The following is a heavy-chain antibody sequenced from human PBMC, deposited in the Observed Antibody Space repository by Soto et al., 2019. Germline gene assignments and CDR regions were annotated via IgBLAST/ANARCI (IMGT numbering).Heavy chain of an antibody. CDR3: ARSWGGYYYYFAY. D-gene: IGHD3-3*01. J-gene: IGHJ4*02. V-gene: IGHV4-34*01. CDR2: VNPSGST. Sequence: QVQLQQWGAGLLKPSETLSLTCAVYGGSFSGYYWNWIRQSPGKGLEWIGDVNPSGSTNYNPSLTSRSTISADTSKNPFSLRLSSVTAADTAVYYCARSWGGYYYYFAYWGQGTLVTVSS. CDR1: GGSFSGYY.